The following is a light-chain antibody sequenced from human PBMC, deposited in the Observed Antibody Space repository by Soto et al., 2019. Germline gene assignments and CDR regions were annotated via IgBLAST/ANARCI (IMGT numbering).Light chain of an antibody. Sequence: EIVMTQSPATLSVSPGERATLSCRASQSVSSNLAWYQQKPGQAPRLLIYGASTRATGIPARFSGSGSGTEFTLNISSLQSEDFAFYYWQQYNNWPPMYTFGQGTKLEIK. CDR3: QQYNNWPPMYT. J-gene: IGKJ2*01. CDR1: QSVSSN. V-gene: IGKV3-15*01. CDR2: GAS.